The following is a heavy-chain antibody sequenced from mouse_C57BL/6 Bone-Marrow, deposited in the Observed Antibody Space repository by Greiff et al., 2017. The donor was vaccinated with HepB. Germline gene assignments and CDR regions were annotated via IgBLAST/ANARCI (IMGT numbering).Heavy chain of an antibody. CDR2: INPNNGGT. Sequence: EVQLQESGPELVKPGASVKMSCKASGYTFTDYNMHWVKQSHGKSLEWIGYINPNNGGTSYNQKFKGKATLTVNKSSSTAYMELRSLTSEDSAVYYCARQTVVARDFDYWGQGTTLTVSS. V-gene: IGHV1-22*01. CDR1: GYTFTDYN. D-gene: IGHD1-1*01. CDR3: ARQTVVARDFDY. J-gene: IGHJ2*01.